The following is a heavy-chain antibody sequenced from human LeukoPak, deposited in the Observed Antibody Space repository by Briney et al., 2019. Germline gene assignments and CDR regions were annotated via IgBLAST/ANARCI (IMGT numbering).Heavy chain of an antibody. CDR3: ARDFHPYWNAVGGFDY. CDR2: ISSSSSYI. CDR1: GFTFSSYS. Sequence: GGSLRLSCAASGFTFSSYSMNWVRQTPGKGLEWVSSISSSSSYIYYADSVKGRFTISRDNAKNSLYLQMNSLRAEDTAVYYCARDFHPYWNAVGGFDYWGQGTLVTVSS. V-gene: IGHV3-21*01. D-gene: IGHD1-1*01. J-gene: IGHJ4*02.